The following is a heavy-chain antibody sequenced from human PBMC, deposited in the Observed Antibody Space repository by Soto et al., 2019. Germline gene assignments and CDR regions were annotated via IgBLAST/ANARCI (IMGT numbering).Heavy chain of an antibody. Sequence: GGSLRLSCAASGFTFSSYDMHWVRQATGKGLEWVSAIGTAGDTYYPGSVKGRFTISRENAKNSLYLQMNSLRAEDTAVYYCARARGRIAAAGPPPYYYYYGMDVWGQRTTVTVSS. CDR2: IGTAGDT. CDR3: ARARGRIAAAGPPPYYYYYGMDV. D-gene: IGHD6-13*01. V-gene: IGHV3-13*01. J-gene: IGHJ6*02. CDR1: GFTFSSYD.